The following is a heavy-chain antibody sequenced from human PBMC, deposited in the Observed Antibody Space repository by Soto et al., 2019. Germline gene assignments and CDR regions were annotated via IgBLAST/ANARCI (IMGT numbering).Heavy chain of an antibody. CDR1: GGTFSSYA. V-gene: IGHV1-69*13. J-gene: IGHJ6*02. Sequence: SVKVSCKASGGTFSSYAISWVRQAPGQGLEWMGGIIPIFGTANYAQKFQGRVTITADESTSTVYMELSSLRSDDTAVYYWARDSAYSSSWERYYGMDVWGQGTTVTVSS. D-gene: IGHD6-13*01. CDR2: IIPIFGTA. CDR3: ARDSAYSSSWERYYGMDV.